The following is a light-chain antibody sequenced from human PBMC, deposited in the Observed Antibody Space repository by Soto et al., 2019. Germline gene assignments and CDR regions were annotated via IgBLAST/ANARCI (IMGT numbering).Light chain of an antibody. CDR1: SGHSSYI. J-gene: IGLJ1*01. CDR3: ETWVSNTYV. Sequence: QPVLTQSSSASASLGSSVKLTCTLSSGHSSYIIAWHQQQPGKAPRYLMKLEGSGNYNTGSGVPDRFSGSSSGADRYLTISNLQFEDEADYYCETWVSNTYVFGTGTKVTV. V-gene: IGLV4-60*02. CDR2: LEGSGNY.